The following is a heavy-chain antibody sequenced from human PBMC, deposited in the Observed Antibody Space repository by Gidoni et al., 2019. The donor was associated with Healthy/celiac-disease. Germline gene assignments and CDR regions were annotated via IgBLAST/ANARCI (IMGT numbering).Heavy chain of an antibody. J-gene: IGHJ6*02. V-gene: IGHV4-61*02. CDR3: AGKVDYYDSSGYGPYYYYGMDV. D-gene: IGHD3-22*01. CDR2: IYTSGST. Sequence: QVQLQESGPGLVKPSQTLSLTCTVSGGSISSGSYYWSWIRQPAGKGLEWIGRIYTSGSTNYNPSLKSRVTMSVDTSKNQFSLKLSSVTAADTAVYYCAGKVDYYDSSGYGPYYYYGMDVWGQGTTVTVSS. CDR1: GGSISSGSYY.